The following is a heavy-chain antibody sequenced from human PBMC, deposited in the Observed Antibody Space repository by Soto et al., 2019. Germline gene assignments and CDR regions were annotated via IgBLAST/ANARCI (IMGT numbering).Heavy chain of an antibody. J-gene: IGHJ6*02. V-gene: IGHV1-18*01. CDR3: ARDQSFDRTYYYGIDV. D-gene: IGHD3-16*01. CDR2: ISPFNGNT. Sequence: QVQLVQSGVEVKKPGASVRVSCKSSGYPFTHYGITWIRQARGQGLEWMGWISPFNGNTNYGQTLECGVKLTKETSTCTVYMELRSLRSDDTAVYYCARDQSFDRTYYYGIDVWGQGTTVNVAS. CDR1: GYPFTHYG.